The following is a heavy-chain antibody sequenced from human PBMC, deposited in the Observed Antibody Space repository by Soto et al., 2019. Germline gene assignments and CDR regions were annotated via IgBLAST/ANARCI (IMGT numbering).Heavy chain of an antibody. Sequence: EVQLVESGGGLVQPGGSLRLSCAAYGYTFSSHWMHWVRQAPGKGLVWVSRINSDGSSTSYADSVKGRFTISRDNAKNTLYLQMNSLRAEDTAVYYCARDGYSSSSGVGDYWGQGTLVTGSS. CDR2: INSDGSST. CDR3: ARDGYSSSSGVGDY. CDR1: GYTFSSHW. D-gene: IGHD6-6*01. J-gene: IGHJ4*02. V-gene: IGHV3-74*01.